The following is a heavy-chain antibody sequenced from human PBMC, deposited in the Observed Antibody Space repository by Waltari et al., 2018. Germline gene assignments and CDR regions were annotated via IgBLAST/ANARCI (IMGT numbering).Heavy chain of an antibody. CDR1: GLTFSSSD. D-gene: IGHD4-17*01. V-gene: IGHV3-23*04. CDR2: VSGGGGST. J-gene: IGHJ6*03. Sequence: EVQLVESGGGLVQPGGSLRLSCAASGLTFSSSDMSWVRQAPGKGLEWVSSVSGGGGSTYYADSVKGRFTISRDNSKNTLDLQMNSLRAEDTAVYYCARTTETTSGGYYYYYMDVWGKGATVTVSS. CDR3: ARTTETTSGGYYYYYMDV.